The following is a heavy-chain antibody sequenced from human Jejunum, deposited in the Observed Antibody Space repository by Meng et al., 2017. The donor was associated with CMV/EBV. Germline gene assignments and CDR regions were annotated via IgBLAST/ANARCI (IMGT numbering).Heavy chain of an antibody. J-gene: IGHJ6*02. CDR1: TSFH. CDR3: ARRRDSSDWYYYYYYDMDV. D-gene: IGHD6-19*01. V-gene: IGHV4-39*01. CDR2: IYYSGDT. Sequence: TSFHWGWIRQPPGKGLEWIGSIYYSGDTYYNPSLKNRVTISVDTSKSQFSLKLTSVTAADTAVYYCARRRDSSDWYYYYYYDMDVWGQGTTVTVSS.